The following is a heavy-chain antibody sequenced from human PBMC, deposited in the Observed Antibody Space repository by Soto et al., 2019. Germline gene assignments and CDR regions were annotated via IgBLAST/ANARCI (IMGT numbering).Heavy chain of an antibody. CDR3: ARHDTYYDFWSGYSDY. CDR1: GGSISSSSYY. CDR2: IYYSGST. D-gene: IGHD3-3*01. V-gene: IGHV4-39*01. Sequence: SETLSLTCTVPGGSISSSSYYWGWIRQPPGKGLEWIGSIYYSGSTYYNPSLKSRVTISVDTSKNQFSLKLSSVTAADTAVYYCARHDTYYDFWSGYSDYWGQGTLVTVSS. J-gene: IGHJ4*02.